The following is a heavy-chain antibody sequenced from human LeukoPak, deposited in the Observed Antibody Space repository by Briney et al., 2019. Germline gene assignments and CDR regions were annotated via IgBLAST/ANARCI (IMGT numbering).Heavy chain of an antibody. CDR3: AKAIYDILTGPYYYYGMDV. D-gene: IGHD3-9*01. J-gene: IGHJ6*02. Sequence: GGSLRLSCAASGFTFSSYGMHWVRQAPGKGLEWVAVIPYDGSNKYYADSVKGRFTISRDNSKNTLYLQMNSLRAEDTAVYYRAKAIYDILTGPYYYYGMDVWGQGTTVTVSS. V-gene: IGHV3-30*18. CDR2: IPYDGSNK. CDR1: GFTFSSYG.